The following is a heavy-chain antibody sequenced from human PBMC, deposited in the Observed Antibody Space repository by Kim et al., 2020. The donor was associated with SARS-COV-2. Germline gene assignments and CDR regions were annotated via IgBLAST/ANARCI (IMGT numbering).Heavy chain of an antibody. CDR3: AKDFYYYGSGSYYADY. J-gene: IGHJ4*02. CDR1: GFTFSSYG. D-gene: IGHD3-10*01. Sequence: GGSLRLSCAASGFTFSSYGMHWVRQAPSKGLEWVAVISYDGSNKYYADSVKGRFTISRDNSKNTLYLQMNSLRAEDTAVYYCAKDFYYYGSGSYYADYWGQGTLVTVSS. CDR2: ISYDGSNK. V-gene: IGHV3-30*18.